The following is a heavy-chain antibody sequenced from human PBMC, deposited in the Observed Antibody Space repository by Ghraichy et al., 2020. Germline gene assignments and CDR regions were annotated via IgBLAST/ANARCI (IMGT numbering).Heavy chain of an antibody. D-gene: IGHD3-3*01. CDR1: GYTFTGYY. V-gene: IGHV1-2*02. CDR2: INPNSGGT. Sequence: ASVKVSCKASGYTFTGYYMHWVRQAPGQGLEWMGWINPNSGGTNYAQKFQGRVTMTRDTSISTAYMELSRLRSDDTAVYYCARDYGITIFGVVIKNYFDYWGQGTLVTVSS. CDR3: ARDYGITIFGVVIKNYFDY. J-gene: IGHJ4*02.